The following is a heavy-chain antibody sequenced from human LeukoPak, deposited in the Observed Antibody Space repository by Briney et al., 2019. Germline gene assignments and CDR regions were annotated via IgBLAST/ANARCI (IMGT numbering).Heavy chain of an antibody. CDR3: ARHVASYYYMDA. CDR2: IYASGTT. J-gene: IGHJ6*03. V-gene: IGHV4-4*09. Sequence: PSESLSLTCTVAGGSTSTYFWSWIRQPPGRGLEWIGFIYASGTTSYNPSLKSRVSISIDTSNNQFSLKLTSVTAADTAVYYCARHVASYYYMDAWGKGTTVTVSS. CDR1: GGSTSTYF. D-gene: IGHD4/OR15-4a*01.